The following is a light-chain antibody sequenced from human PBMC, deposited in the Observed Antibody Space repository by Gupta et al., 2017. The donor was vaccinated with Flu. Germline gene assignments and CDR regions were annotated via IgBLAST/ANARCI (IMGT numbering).Light chain of an antibody. Sequence: DIVMSQSPDSLAVSLGERATINCKSSQSVLYSSNNKNYLARYQQKPGQPPKLLIYWASTRESGVPDRFSGSGSGTDFTLTISSLQAEDVAAYYCQQDDSTPQTFGQGTKVEIK. CDR2: WAS. J-gene: IGKJ1*01. CDR1: QSVLYSSNNKNY. V-gene: IGKV4-1*01. CDR3: QQDDSTPQT.